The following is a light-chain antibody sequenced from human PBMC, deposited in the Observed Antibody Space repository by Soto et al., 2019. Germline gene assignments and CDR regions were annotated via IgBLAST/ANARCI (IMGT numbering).Light chain of an antibody. CDR1: QSISSY. V-gene: IGKV1-39*01. CDR2: AAS. J-gene: IGKJ4*01. Sequence: QMTQSPSSLSASVGDRVTITCRSSQSISSYLNWYQQKPGKAPKLLIYAASSLQSGVPSRFSGSGSGKDFTLTISSLQPEDFATYYCQQSYSTPQLTFGGGTKADIK. CDR3: QQSYSTPQLT.